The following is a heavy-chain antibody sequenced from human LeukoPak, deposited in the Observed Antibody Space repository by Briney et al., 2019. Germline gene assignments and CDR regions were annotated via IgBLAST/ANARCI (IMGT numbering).Heavy chain of an antibody. J-gene: IGHJ4*02. CDR2: ISPNSGGT. Sequence: GASVKVSCKASGYTFTGYYMHWVRQAPGQGLEWMGWISPNSGGTNYAQKFQGRVTMTRDTSISTAYMELSRLRSDDTAVYYCARGPSYSSSKGVDYWGQGTLVTVSS. D-gene: IGHD6-6*01. CDR3: ARGPSYSSSKGVDY. V-gene: IGHV1-2*02. CDR1: GYTFTGYY.